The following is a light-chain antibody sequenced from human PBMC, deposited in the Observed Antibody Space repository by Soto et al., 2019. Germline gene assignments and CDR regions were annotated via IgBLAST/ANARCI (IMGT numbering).Light chain of an antibody. Sequence: DIQMTQSPSTLSASVGDRVTITCRTSQSISDWMAWYQQKPGKAPKLLIYKASNLESGVPSRFSGSGSGTEFTLSISSLQPDDFATYYCQQYNFYPYTFGQGTKLEIK. CDR1: QSISDW. CDR2: KAS. V-gene: IGKV1-5*03. CDR3: QQYNFYPYT. J-gene: IGKJ2*01.